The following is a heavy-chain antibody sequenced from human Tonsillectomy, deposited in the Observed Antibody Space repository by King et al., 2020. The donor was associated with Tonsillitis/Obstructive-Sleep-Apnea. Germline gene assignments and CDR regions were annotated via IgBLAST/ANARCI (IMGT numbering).Heavy chain of an antibody. V-gene: IGHV3-30*01. J-gene: IGHJ4*02. CDR2: ISYDGSDK. CDR1: GFTFSSYN. CDR3: ATLPLRDGNYFDY. D-gene: IGHD1-26*01. Sequence: VQLVESGGGVVQPGRSLRLSCAASGFTFSSYNMHWVRQAPGKGLECVAVISYDGSDKYYADSVKGRFTISRDNSKNTLYFQMNSLRAEDTAVFFCATLPLRDGNYFDYWGQGTLVTVSS.